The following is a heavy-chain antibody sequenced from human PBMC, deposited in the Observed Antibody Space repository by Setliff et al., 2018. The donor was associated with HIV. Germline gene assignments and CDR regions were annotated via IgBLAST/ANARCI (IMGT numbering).Heavy chain of an antibody. D-gene: IGHD3-16*01. Sequence: GGSLRLSCAASGFTFSSYGMHWVRQAPGKGLEWVAVIWYDGSNKYYADSVKGRFTISRDNSKNTLYLQMNSLRAEETAVYYCAKDRGAGGGEGAFDIWAKGQWSPSPQ. CDR3: AKDRGAGGGEGAFDI. CDR1: GFTFSSYG. V-gene: IGHV3-30*02. J-gene: IGHJ3*02. CDR2: IWYDGSNK.